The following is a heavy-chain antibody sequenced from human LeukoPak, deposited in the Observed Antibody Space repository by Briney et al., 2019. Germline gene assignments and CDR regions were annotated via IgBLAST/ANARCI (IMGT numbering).Heavy chain of an antibody. V-gene: IGHV1-2*06. D-gene: IGHD3-16*01. CDR3: ARDQESMTTCDY. J-gene: IGHJ4*02. CDR2: INPNSGGT. Sequence: ASVKVSCKASGYTFTGYYMHWVRQAPGQGLEWMGRINPNSGGTNYAQKFQGRVTMTRDTSISTAYMELSRLRSDDTAVYYCARDQESMTTCDYWGQGTLVTVSS. CDR1: GYTFTGYY.